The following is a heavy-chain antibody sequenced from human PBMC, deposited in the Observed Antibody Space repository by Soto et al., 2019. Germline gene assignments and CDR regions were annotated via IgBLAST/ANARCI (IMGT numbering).Heavy chain of an antibody. V-gene: IGHV3-53*01. D-gene: IGHD3-10*01. Sequence: GGSLRLSCAASGFTVSSNYMSWVRQAPGKGLEWVSVIYSGGSTYYADSVKGRFTISRDNSKNTLYLQINSLRADDTAVYYCARSANTYGSPFDYWGQGALVTVSS. CDR3: ARSANTYGSPFDY. J-gene: IGHJ4*02. CDR2: IYSGGST. CDR1: GFTVSSNY.